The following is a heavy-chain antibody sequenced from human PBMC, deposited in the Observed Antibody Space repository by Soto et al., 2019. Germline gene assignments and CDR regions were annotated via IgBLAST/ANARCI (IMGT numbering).Heavy chain of an antibody. J-gene: IGHJ3*01. CDR3: AHAYGGTSWPNDAFDV. CDR2: IYWDDDT. Sequence: ITLKESGPTLVKPTQTLTLTCSFSGFSLSADGVGVGWIRQPPGKALEWLALIYWDDDTRYRPSLKSRLTITKDTSKNQGVLPLTNMDPVDTATYYCAHAYGGTSWPNDAFDVWGQGTVVTVSS. V-gene: IGHV2-5*02. CDR1: GFSLSADGVG. D-gene: IGHD2-2*01.